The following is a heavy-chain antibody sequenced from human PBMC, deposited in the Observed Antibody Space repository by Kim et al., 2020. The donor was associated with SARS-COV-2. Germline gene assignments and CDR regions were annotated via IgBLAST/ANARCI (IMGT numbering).Heavy chain of an antibody. Sequence: SQTLSLTCAISGDSVSSNSAAWNWIRQSPSRGLEWLGRTYFRSKWFNDYAVSVKSRLTLNPDTSKNQFSLQLNSVTPEDTAVYYCARDQAWGVGVPAAKEGVFDYWGQGTLVTVSS. D-gene: IGHD2-2*01. CDR1: GDSVSSNSAA. CDR2: TYFRSKWFN. CDR3: ARDQAWGVGVPAAKEGVFDY. J-gene: IGHJ4*02. V-gene: IGHV6-1*01.